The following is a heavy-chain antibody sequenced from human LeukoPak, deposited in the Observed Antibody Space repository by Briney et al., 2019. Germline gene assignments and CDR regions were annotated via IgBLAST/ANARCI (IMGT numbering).Heavy chain of an antibody. J-gene: IGHJ4*02. CDR2: IYYSGST. Sequence: SETLSLTCTVSGGSISSYYWSWIRQPPGKGLEWIGYIYYSGSTNYNPSLKSRVTISVDTSKNQFSLKLSSVTAADTAVYYCARVELDGDYGIFDYWGQGTLVTVSS. CDR3: ARVELDGDYGIFDY. D-gene: IGHD4-17*01. V-gene: IGHV4-59*08. CDR1: GGSISSYY.